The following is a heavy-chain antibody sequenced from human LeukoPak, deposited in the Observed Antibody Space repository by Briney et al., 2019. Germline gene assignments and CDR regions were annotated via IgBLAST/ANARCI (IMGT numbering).Heavy chain of an antibody. CDR2: ISSSSSYI. V-gene: IGHV3-21*01. J-gene: IGHJ4*02. Sequence: GRSLRLSCAASGFTFSSYSMNWVRQAPGKGLEWVSPISSSSSYIYYADSVKGRFTISRDNAKNSLYLQMNSLRAEDTAVYYCAVRWGFLEWLEDYWGQGTLVTVSS. CDR3: AVRWGFLEWLEDY. D-gene: IGHD3-3*01. CDR1: GFTFSSYS.